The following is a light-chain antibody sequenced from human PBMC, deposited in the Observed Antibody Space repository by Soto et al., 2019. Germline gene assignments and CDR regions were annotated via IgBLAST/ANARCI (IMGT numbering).Light chain of an antibody. CDR2: EGS. Sequence: QSALTQPASVSGSPGQSITISCTGTSSDVGSNNLVSWYQQHPGKAPKLMIYEGSERPSGVSNRFSGSKSGNTASLTISGLQAEDEADYYCYSYEGSSIYVVFGGGTKLTVL. CDR1: SSDVGSNNL. V-gene: IGLV2-23*01. CDR3: YSYEGSSIYVV. J-gene: IGLJ2*01.